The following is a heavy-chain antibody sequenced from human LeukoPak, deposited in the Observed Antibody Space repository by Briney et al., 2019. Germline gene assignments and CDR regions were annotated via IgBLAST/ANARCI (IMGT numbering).Heavy chain of an antibody. V-gene: IGHV1-18*01. D-gene: IGHD3-22*01. J-gene: IGHJ3*02. CDR3: ARDHKAIYYDSSGDAFDI. Sequence: ASVKVSCKASGYTFTSYGISWVRQAPGQGLEWMGWISAYNGNTNYAQKLQGRVTMTTDTSTSTAYMELRSLRSDDTAVYYCARDHKAIYYDSSGDAFDIWGQGTMVTVSS. CDR1: GYTFTSYG. CDR2: ISAYNGNT.